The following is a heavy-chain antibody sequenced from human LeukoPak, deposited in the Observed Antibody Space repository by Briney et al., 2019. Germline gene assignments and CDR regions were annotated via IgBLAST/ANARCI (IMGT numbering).Heavy chain of an antibody. V-gene: IGHV1-69*04. Sequence: GSSVKVSCKASGGTFSSYAISWVRQAPGRGLEWMGTIIPIVGIVNYAQKFQGRVTITADKSTSTAYMELSSLRSEDTAVYYCARDGEMATIYFDYWGQGTLVTVSS. CDR3: ARDGEMATIYFDY. CDR1: GGTFSSYA. CDR2: IIPIVGIV. D-gene: IGHD5-24*01. J-gene: IGHJ4*02.